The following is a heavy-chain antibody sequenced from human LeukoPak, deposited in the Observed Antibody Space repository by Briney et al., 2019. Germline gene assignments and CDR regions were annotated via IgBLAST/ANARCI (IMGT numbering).Heavy chain of an antibody. D-gene: IGHD3-10*01. J-gene: IGHJ4*02. Sequence: GSSVKVSCKASGYTFTGYYMHWVRQAPGQGLEWMGRINPNSGGTNYAQKFQGRVTMTRDTSISTAYMELSRLRSDDTAVYYCAREPTMVRGVIIISRALDYWGQGTLVTVSS. V-gene: IGHV1-2*06. CDR1: GYTFTGYY. CDR3: AREPTMVRGVIIISRALDY. CDR2: INPNSGGT.